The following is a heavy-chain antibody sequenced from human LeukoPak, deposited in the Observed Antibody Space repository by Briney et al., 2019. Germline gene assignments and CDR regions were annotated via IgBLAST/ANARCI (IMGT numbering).Heavy chain of an antibody. CDR3: AREYYDILTGSNWFDP. CDR2: ISHDGSDE. V-gene: IGHV3-30*04. D-gene: IGHD3-9*01. J-gene: IGHJ5*02. CDR1: GFKFSRYA. Sequence: GGSLRLSCAASGFKFSRYAMQWVRQAPGKGLDWPAVISHDGSDENYADSVKGRFTISRDDSKNTVYLQMNSLRGEDTAVYYCAREYYDILTGSNWFDPWGQGTLVTVSS.